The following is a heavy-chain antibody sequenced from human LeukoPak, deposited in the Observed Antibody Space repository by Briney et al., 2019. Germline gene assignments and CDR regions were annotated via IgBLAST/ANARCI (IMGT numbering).Heavy chain of an antibody. CDR2: IYYSGST. Sequence: PSETLSLTCTVSGGSISSYYWSWIRQPPGKGLEWIGYIYYSGSTNYNPSLKSRVTISVDTSKNLFSLKLSSVTAADTAVYYCARGPGYCSSTSCYTPTRAGDAFDIWGQGTMVTVSS. V-gene: IGHV4-59*01. D-gene: IGHD2-2*02. CDR1: GGSISSYY. CDR3: ARGPGYCSSTSCYTPTRAGDAFDI. J-gene: IGHJ3*02.